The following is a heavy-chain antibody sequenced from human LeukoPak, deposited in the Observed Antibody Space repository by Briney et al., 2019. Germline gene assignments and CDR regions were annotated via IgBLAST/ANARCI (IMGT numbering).Heavy chain of an antibody. D-gene: IGHD1-1*01. Sequence: GESLMISCKGSGYTFSNSIIGWVRQMPGKGLEWMGIIYPGDSDTRYSPSFQDQVTISADKSISTAYLQWSSLKASDTAMYYCARQLGELAFDYWGQGTLVTVSS. CDR1: GYTFSNSI. J-gene: IGHJ4*02. CDR3: ARQLGELAFDY. V-gene: IGHV5-51*01. CDR2: IYPGDSDT.